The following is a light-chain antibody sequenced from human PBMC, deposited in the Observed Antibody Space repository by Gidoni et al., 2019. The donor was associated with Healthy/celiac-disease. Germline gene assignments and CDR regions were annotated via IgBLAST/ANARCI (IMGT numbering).Light chain of an antibody. V-gene: IGKV3-15*01. CDR1: QSVSSN. CDR3: QQHNNWPPWT. CDR2: GAA. Sequence: DIVMTQSPATLSVSPGERATLSCRARQSVSSNLAWYQQKHGPAPRPLIYGAATSATGSPARFSGRGSGTEVTLPISSRQSEDFVVDYCQQHNNWPPWTFGQGTKLEIK. J-gene: IGKJ2*02.